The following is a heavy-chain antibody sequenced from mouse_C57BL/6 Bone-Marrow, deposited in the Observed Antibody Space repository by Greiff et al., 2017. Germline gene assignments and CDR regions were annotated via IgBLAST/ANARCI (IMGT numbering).Heavy chain of an antibody. CDR2: IYPNSGGT. CDR3: ARSLYDDPDY. D-gene: IGHD2-12*01. J-gene: IGHJ2*01. V-gene: IGHV1-72*01. CDR1: GYTFTSYW. Sequence: QVQLQQPGAELVKPGASVKLSCKASGYTFTSYWMNWVKQRPGRGLEWIGRIYPNSGGTKYNEKFKSKATLTVDKPSSTAYMQLSSLTSEDSAVYYCARSLYDDPDYGGQGTTLTVSS.